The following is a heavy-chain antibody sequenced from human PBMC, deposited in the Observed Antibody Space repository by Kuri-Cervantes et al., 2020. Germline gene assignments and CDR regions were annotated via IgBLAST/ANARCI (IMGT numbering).Heavy chain of an antibody. CDR2: IYNSGT. D-gene: IGHD1-7*01. J-gene: IGHJ5*02. Sequence: GSLRLSCTVSGGFISSYYWNWIRQPAGKGLEWIGRIYNSGTNYNPSLKSRVTMSVDTSKNQFSLRLSSVTAADTAVYYCASLTGTRNWFDPWGQGTLVTVSS. CDR3: ASLTGTRNWFDP. V-gene: IGHV4-4*07. CDR1: GGFISSYY.